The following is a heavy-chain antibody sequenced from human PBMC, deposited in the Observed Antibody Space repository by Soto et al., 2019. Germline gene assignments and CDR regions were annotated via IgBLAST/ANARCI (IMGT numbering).Heavy chain of an antibody. D-gene: IGHD6-13*01. Sequence: SETLSLTCAVYGGSFSGYYWSWIRQPPGKGLEWIGEINHSGSTNYNPSLKSRVTISVDTSKNQFSLKLSSVTAADTAVYYCARVGIAAAGTSYWGQGTLDTVSS. CDR2: INHSGST. V-gene: IGHV4-34*01. CDR3: ARVGIAAAGTSY. CDR1: GGSFSGYY. J-gene: IGHJ4*02.